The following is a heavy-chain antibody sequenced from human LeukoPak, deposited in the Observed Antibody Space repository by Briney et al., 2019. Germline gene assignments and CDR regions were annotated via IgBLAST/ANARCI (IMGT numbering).Heavy chain of an antibody. J-gene: IGHJ4*02. V-gene: IGHV4-59*01. CDR2: IYYSGST. D-gene: IGHD6-19*01. CDR1: GGSISSYY. Sequence: SETLSLTCTVSGGSISSYYWNWIRQPPGKVLEWIGYIYYSGSTNYNPSLKSRVTISVDTSKNQFSLKLSSVTAADTAVYYCASSRYSSGPYYFDHWGQGTLVTVSS. CDR3: ASSRYSSGPYYFDH.